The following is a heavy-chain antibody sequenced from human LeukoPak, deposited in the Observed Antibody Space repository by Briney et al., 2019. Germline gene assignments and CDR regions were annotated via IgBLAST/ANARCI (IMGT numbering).Heavy chain of an antibody. CDR3: AREGLDIVVVPAATPYYYYYYMDV. V-gene: IGHV1-2*02. CDR1: GYTFTGYY. CDR2: INPNSGGT. D-gene: IGHD2-2*02. Sequence: ASVKVSCKASGYTFTGYYMHWVRQAPGQGLEWMGWINPNSGGTNYAQKFQGRVTMTRDTSISTAYMELSSLRSDDTAVYYCAREGLDIVVVPAATPYYYYYYMDVWGKGTTVTVSS. J-gene: IGHJ6*03.